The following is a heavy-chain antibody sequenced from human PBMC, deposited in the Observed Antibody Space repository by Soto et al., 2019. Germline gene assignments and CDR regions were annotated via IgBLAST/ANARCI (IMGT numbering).Heavy chain of an antibody. D-gene: IGHD3-10*01. Sequence: QVQLVQSGAEVKKPGASVKVSCKASGCSLTNYGVSWVRQAPGQGLEWMGGIIAVFGTANYAQKFQGRVTIAANESKSTVFMAVRSLTSVHTAVYYYARGAATEFGVTNYCGVAVWGPGTTVPASS. CDR3: ARGAATEFGVTNYCGVAV. J-gene: IGHJ6*02. CDR1: GCSLTNYG. V-gene: IGHV1-69*12. CDR2: IIAVFGTA.